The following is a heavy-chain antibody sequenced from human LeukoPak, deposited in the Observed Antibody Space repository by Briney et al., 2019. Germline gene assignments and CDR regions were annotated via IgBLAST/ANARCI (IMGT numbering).Heavy chain of an antibody. J-gene: IGHJ3*02. Sequence: ASVKVSCKASGGTFSSYAISWVRQAPGQGLEWMGSIIPILGIANYAQKFQGRVTITADKSTSTASMKLNSLRSEDTAVYYCARGDYYDSSGYYRKPNAFDIWGQGTMVTVSS. CDR3: ARGDYYDSSGYYRKPNAFDI. D-gene: IGHD3-22*01. CDR1: GGTFSSYA. V-gene: IGHV1-69*04. CDR2: IIPILGIA.